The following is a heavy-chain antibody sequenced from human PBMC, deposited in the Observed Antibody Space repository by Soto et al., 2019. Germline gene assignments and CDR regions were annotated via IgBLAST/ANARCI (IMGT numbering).Heavy chain of an antibody. J-gene: IGHJ4*02. CDR3: AREASSPVTTRFDY. CDR1: GHTFTSYA. Sequence: QVQLVQSGAEVKKPGASVKVSCKASGHTFTSYAMHWVRQAPGQRLEWMGWINAGNGNTKYSQKFQGRVTITRDTSASTAYMELSSLRSEDTAVYYCAREASSPVTTRFDYWGQGTLVTVSS. CDR2: INAGNGNT. D-gene: IGHD4-17*01. V-gene: IGHV1-3*01.